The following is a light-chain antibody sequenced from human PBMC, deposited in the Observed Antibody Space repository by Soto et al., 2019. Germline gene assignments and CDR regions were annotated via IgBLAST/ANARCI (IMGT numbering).Light chain of an antibody. Sequence: EIVLTQSPGTLSLSPGESAPLSCRASQSVSSSYLAWYQLKPGQAPRLLIYGASSRATGIPDRFSGSGSGTDFTLTISSLEPEEFAVYYCQQRLSWPITVGQGTRLEIK. CDR1: QSVSSSY. V-gene: IGKV3D-20*02. CDR2: GAS. CDR3: QQRLSWPIT. J-gene: IGKJ5*01.